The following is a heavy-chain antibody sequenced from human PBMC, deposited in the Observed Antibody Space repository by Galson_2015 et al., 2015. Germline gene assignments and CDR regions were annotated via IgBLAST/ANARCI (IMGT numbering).Heavy chain of an antibody. CDR3: ARELAGPRWGGIQFDY. D-gene: IGHD4-23*01. CDR2: ISSSGSTI. V-gene: IGHV3-48*03. CDR1: GFTFSSYE. J-gene: IGHJ4*02. Sequence: SLRLSCAASGFTFSSYEMNWVRQAPGKGLEWVPYISSSGSTIYYADSVKGRFTISRDNAKNSLYLQMNSLRAEDTAVYYCARELAGPRWGGIQFDYWGQGTLVTVSS.